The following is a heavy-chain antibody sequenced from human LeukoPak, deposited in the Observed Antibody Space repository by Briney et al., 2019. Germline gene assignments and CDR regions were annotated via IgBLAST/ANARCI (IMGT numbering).Heavy chain of an antibody. CDR3: ATRESSMARSH. V-gene: IGHV3-7*01. D-gene: IGHD3-10*01. CDR2: INEDGSVQ. CDR1: GFILSDYW. J-gene: IGHJ4*02. Sequence: PGGSLRLSCAASGFILSDYWMNWVRQVPGKGLQWVANINEDGSVQDYVASVRGRFFISRDNAKNSLYLQMNSLRVEDAAIYYCATRESSMARSHWGQGTLVTVSS.